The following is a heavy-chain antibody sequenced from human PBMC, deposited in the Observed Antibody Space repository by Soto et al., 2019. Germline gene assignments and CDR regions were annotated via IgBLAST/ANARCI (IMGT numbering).Heavy chain of an antibody. CDR3: ARHEPPGWLRARPNY. D-gene: IGHD3-22*01. CDR2: IIPICGTA. V-gene: IGHV1-69*01. Sequence: QVQLVQSGAEVKKPGSSVKVYCKASGGTFSSYAISWVRQAPRQGLEWMGEIIPICGTANYAQKFQGRVTVTANESTSTAYMDLSSLRAEDTSVYYCARHEPPGWLRARPNYRGQGTLVTVSS. J-gene: IGHJ4*02. CDR1: GGTFSSYA.